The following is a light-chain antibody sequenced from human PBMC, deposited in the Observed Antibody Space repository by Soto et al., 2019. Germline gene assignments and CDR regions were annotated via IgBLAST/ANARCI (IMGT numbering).Light chain of an antibody. J-gene: IGKJ1*01. V-gene: IGKV1-5*03. Sequence: DIQMTQPPSTLSASVGDRVTITCRASQSISIWLSWYQQKPGKAAKFLIYKASDLESGVPSRFSGSGSGTEFTLTISSLQPDGFATYFCQQYSGYWTFGQGTKVDI. CDR1: QSISIW. CDR2: KAS. CDR3: QQYSGYWT.